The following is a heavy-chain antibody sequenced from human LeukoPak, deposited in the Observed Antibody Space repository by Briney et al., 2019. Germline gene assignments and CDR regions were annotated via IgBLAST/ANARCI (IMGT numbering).Heavy chain of an antibody. D-gene: IGHD6-19*01. V-gene: IGHV1-24*01. Sequence: ASVKVSCKVSGYTLTELSMHWVRQAPGKGLEWMGGFDPEDGETIYAQKFQGRVTMTEDTSTDTAYMELSSLRSEDTAVYYCATSSYSSGWYGGVWFDYWGQGTLVTVSS. CDR3: ATSSYSSGWYGGVWFDY. CDR2: FDPEDGET. J-gene: IGHJ4*02. CDR1: GYTLTELS.